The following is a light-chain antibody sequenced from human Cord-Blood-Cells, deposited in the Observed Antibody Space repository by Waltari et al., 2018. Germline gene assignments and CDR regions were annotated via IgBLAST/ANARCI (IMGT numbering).Light chain of an antibody. CDR3: QQYNSYLYT. V-gene: IGKV1-5*01. CDR2: DAS. J-gene: IGKJ2*01. CDR1: PSISSW. Sequence: DIQMTQSPSTLSASVGDRVTITCRASPSISSWLAWYQQNPGKAPKLLIYDASSLESGVPSSFSGSGSGTEFTLTISSLQPDDFATYYCQQYNSYLYTFGQGTKLEIK.